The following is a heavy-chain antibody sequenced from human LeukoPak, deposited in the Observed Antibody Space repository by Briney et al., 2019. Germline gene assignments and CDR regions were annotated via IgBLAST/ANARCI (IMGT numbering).Heavy chain of an antibody. CDR3: ASTRGYSGYYYMDV. J-gene: IGHJ6*03. D-gene: IGHD5-12*01. V-gene: IGHV4-34*01. CDR1: GGSFSGYY. CDR2: INHSGST. Sequence: PSETLSLTCAVYGGSFSGYYWSWIRQPPGKGLEWIGEINHSGSTNYNPSLKSRVTISVDTSKNQFSLKLSSVTAADTAVYYCASTRGYSGYYYMDVWGKGTTVTISS.